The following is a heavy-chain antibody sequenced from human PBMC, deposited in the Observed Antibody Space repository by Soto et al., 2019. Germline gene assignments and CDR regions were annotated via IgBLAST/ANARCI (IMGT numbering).Heavy chain of an antibody. CDR2: IYYSGST. CDR1: GGSISSSSYY. V-gene: IGHV4-39*01. Sequence: SETLSLTCTVSGGSISSSSYYWGWIRQPPGKGLEWIGSIYYSGSTYYNPSLKSRVTISVDTSKNQFSLKLSSVAAADTAVYYCARRQLLPYYCMDVWGKGTTVTVSS. J-gene: IGHJ6*03. CDR3: ARRQLLPYYCMDV. D-gene: IGHD2-2*01.